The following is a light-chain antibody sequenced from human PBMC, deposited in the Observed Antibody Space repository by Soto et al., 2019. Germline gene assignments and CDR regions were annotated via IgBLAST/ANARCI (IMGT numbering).Light chain of an antibody. CDR3: QQYYSAPFT. CDR2: WAS. CDR1: QNILFSSNNKKY. Sequence: DIVMTQSPDSLAVSLGERATINCRSSQNILFSSNNKKYLAWFQQKPGQPPRLLIYWASSRESGVPDRFSGSESGTDFTLTINNLPAEDVAVYYCQQYYSAPFTFGPGTKV. V-gene: IGKV4-1*01. J-gene: IGKJ3*01.